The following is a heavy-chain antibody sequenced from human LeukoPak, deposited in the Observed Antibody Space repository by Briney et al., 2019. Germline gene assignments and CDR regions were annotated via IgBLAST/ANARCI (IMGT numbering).Heavy chain of an antibody. J-gene: IGHJ4*02. CDR2: ISGSGSDI. V-gene: IGHV3-21*01. CDR1: GFTFSNYN. CDR3: ARDSGTPRESHCRGGNCYIDY. Sequence: GGSLRLSSAASGFTFSNYNINWVRQAPGKGLEWVSSISGSGSDIYYADSVKGRFTISRDNAKNSLYLQMNSLRAEDTAVYYCARDSGTPRESHCRGGNCYIDYWGQGTLVTVSS. D-gene: IGHD2-15*01.